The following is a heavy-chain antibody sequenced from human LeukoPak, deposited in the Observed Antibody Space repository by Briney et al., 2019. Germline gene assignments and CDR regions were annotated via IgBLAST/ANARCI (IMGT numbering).Heavy chain of an antibody. CDR1: GGIFSSYA. CDR2: IIPIFGTA. Sequence: GSSVKVSCKASGGIFSSYAISWVRQAPGQGLEWMGGIIPIFGTANYAQKFQGRVTMTRDTSTSTVYMELSSLRSEDTAVYYCARAVGATTNAFDIWGQGTMVTVSS. J-gene: IGHJ3*02. CDR3: ARAVGATTNAFDI. D-gene: IGHD1-26*01. V-gene: IGHV1-69*05.